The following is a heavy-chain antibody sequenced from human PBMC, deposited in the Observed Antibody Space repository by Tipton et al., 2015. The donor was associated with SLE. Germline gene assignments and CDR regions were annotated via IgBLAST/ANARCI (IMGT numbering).Heavy chain of an antibody. D-gene: IGHD3-10*01. V-gene: IGHV5-51*03. CDR2: IYPGDSDT. Sequence: VQLVQSGAEVKKPGESLRISCKGSGNSFTNYWIGWVRQMPGKGLEWMGIIYPGDSDTRYSPSFQGQVTISADKSINTAYLQWSSLKASDTAMYYCASATMVVRRVPEYFQHWGQGTLVTVSS. J-gene: IGHJ1*01. CDR1: GNSFTNYW. CDR3: ASATMVVRRVPEYFQH.